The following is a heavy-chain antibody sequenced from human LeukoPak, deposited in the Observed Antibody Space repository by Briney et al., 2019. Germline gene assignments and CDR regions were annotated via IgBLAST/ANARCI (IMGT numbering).Heavy chain of an antibody. CDR2: IKQDGSKK. J-gene: IGHJ4*02. D-gene: IGHD5-24*01. CDR1: GFTFSSYW. CDR3: TRVGYIDEGIDY. Sequence: GGSLRLSCAASGFTFSSYWMHWVRQAPGKGLVWVANIKQDGSKKSYVDSVKGRFTISRDNAKNSLYLQMNSLRAEDTAIYYCTRVGYIDEGIDYWGQGTLVTVSS. V-gene: IGHV3-7*04.